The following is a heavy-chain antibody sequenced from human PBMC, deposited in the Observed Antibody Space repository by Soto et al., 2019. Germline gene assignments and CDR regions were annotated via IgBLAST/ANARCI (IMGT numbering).Heavy chain of an antibody. CDR3: ARDYRATFYSSGWYYAFDI. V-gene: IGHV1-18*01. D-gene: IGHD6-19*01. J-gene: IGHJ3*02. CDR1: GYTFTSYG. Sequence: ASVKVSCKASGYTFTSYGISWVRQAPGQGLEWMGWISAHNGNTNYAQKLQGRVTMTTDTSTSTAYMELRSLRSDDTAVYYRARDYRATFYSSGWYYAFDIWGQGTMVTVSS. CDR2: ISAHNGNT.